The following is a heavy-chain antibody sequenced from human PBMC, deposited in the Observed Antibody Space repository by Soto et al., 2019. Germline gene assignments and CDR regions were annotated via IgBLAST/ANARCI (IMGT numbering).Heavy chain of an antibody. CDR3: AKRAGTPYGLFH. CDR1: GFSFSNYW. Sequence: EVQLVEFGGGLVQPGGSLRLSCAASGFSFSNYWIHWVRQAPGKGPEWVSRIKTDGSSTDYAASVKGRFTISRHNAKNTLYFQMNSLTVEDPAVSYFAKRAGTPYGLFHWGQGTRVTVSS. J-gene: IGHJ4*02. V-gene: IGHV3-74*01. CDR2: IKTDGSST. D-gene: IGHD3-10*01.